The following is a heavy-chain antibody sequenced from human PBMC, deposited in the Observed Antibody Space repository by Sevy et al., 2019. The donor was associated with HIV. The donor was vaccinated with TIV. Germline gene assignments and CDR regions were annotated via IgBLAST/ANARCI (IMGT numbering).Heavy chain of an antibody. CDR3: ARLTLITMVQGVIKGDWFDP. Sequence: ASLKVSCKASGYTFTSYGISWVRQAPGQGLEWMGWISAYNGNTNYAQKLQGRVTMTTDTSTSTAYMELRSLRSDDTAVYYCARLTLITMVQGVIKGDWFDPWGQGTLVTVSS. V-gene: IGHV1-18*01. J-gene: IGHJ5*02. D-gene: IGHD3-10*01. CDR1: GYTFTSYG. CDR2: ISAYNGNT.